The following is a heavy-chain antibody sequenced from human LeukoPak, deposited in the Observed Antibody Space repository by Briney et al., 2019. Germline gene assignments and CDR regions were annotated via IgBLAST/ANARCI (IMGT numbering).Heavy chain of an antibody. Sequence: ASVKVSCKASGGTFSSYAISWVRQAPGQGLEWMGGIIPIFGTANYAQKFQGRVTITADESTSTAYMELSSLRSEATAVYYCASGDYVGYYYYYMDVWGKGTTVTVSS. J-gene: IGHJ6*03. CDR2: IIPIFGTA. CDR3: ASGDYVGYYYYYMDV. D-gene: IGHD4-17*01. CDR1: GGTFSSYA. V-gene: IGHV1-69*13.